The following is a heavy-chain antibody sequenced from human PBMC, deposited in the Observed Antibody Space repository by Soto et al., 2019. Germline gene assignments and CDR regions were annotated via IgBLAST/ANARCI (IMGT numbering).Heavy chain of an antibody. J-gene: IGHJ4*02. CDR2: ISGYNGNT. D-gene: IGHD1-26*01. CDR1: GYTFSSYG. V-gene: IGHV1-18*01. CDR3: ARDLGGQIVAY. Sequence: QVPLVQSGAEVKKPWASVKVSCKASGYTFSSYGISWVRPAPGQGLEWMGWISGYNGNTKYAQKLQGRVTMTTDTSTSTAYKELRSRRADDTAVYDCARDLGGQIVAYWGKGTLVTVSS.